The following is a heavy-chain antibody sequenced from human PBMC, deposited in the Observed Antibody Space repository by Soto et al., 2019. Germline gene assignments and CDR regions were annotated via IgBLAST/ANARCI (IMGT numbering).Heavy chain of an antibody. Sequence: GESLKISCKASGYSFSFYWIGWVRQMPGKGLEWMAIMYPDDSDTRYSPSFEAHVTISADKSTSTAFLQWSSLKASDTAMYYCATAYVYDFENSNYYRDAFDIWGQGTLVTVSS. CDR2: MYPDDSDT. CDR3: ATAYVYDFENSNYYRDAFDI. V-gene: IGHV5-51*01. D-gene: IGHD3-22*01. CDR1: GYSFSFYW. J-gene: IGHJ3*02.